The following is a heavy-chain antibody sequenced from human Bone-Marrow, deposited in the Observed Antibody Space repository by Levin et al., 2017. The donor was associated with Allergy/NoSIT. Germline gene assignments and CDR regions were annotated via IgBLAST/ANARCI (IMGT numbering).Heavy chain of an antibody. CDR2: ISSTSSTI. V-gene: IGHV3-48*03. D-gene: IGHD3-3*01. CDR3: ARLFGFSGGHY. J-gene: IGHJ1*01. Sequence: PPGGSLRLSCVGSGFTFSVFEMNWVRQAPGKGLEWVSYISSTSSTIKYADSVRGRFIISRDNAKNSVSLQMENLRAEDTGIYYCARLFGFSGGHYWGQGTLVTVSS. CDR1: GFTFSVFE.